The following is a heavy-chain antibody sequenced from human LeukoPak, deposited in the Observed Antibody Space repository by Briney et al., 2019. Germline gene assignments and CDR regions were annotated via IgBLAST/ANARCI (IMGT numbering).Heavy chain of an antibody. V-gene: IGHV4-34*01. CDR2: INHSGST. CDR3: ARLRQQLGRRKYYYYYYMDV. D-gene: IGHD6-13*01. CDR1: GGSFSGYY. Sequence: PSETLSLTCAVYGGSFSGYYWSWIRQPPGKGLEWIGEINHSGSTNYNPSLKSRVTISVDTSKNQFSLKLSSVTAADTAVYYCARLRQQLGRRKYYYYYYMDVWGKGTTVTISS. J-gene: IGHJ6*03.